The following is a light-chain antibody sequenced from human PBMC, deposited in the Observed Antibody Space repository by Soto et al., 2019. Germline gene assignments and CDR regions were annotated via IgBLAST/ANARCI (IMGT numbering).Light chain of an antibody. CDR3: SSYTXSSTYV. V-gene: IGLV2-14*01. J-gene: IGLJ1*01. CDR2: DVS. Sequence: QSVLTQPASVSGSPGQSTTISCTGTSSDVGGYNYVSWYQQHPGKAPKLMIYDVSNRPSGVSNRFSGSKSGNTASLTISGLQAEDEADYYCSSYTXSSTYVFGTGTKVTVL. CDR1: SSDVGGYNY.